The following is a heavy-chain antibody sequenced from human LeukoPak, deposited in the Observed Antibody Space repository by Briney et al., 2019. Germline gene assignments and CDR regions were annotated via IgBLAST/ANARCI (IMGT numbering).Heavy chain of an antibody. V-gene: IGHV4-31*03. CDR1: GGSISSGGYY. Sequence: SQTLSLTCTVSGGSISSGGYYWSWIRQHPGKGLEWIGYIYYSGSTYYNPSLKSRFTISVDTSKNQFSLKLSSVTAADTAVYYCARDGYGAAAGSFDYWGQGTLVTVSS. CDR3: ARDGYGAAAGSFDY. CDR2: IYYSGST. D-gene: IGHD6-13*01. J-gene: IGHJ4*02.